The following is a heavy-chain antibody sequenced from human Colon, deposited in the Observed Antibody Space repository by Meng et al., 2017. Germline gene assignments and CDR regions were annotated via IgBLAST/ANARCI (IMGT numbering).Heavy chain of an antibody. CDR1: GFTFTTYA. J-gene: IGHJ4*02. D-gene: IGHD3-10*01. CDR3: ARDLYGSGRFDY. CDR2: ISVGNGNT. Sequence: QCHLVNSGTEVKKPGPSVTLSCKTSGFTFTTYAIQWVRQAPGQRPQWLGWISVGNGNTKYSQHFQDRVIITRDTSASTAYMELSSLKSEDTAVYYCARDLYGSGRFDYWGQGTLVTVSS. V-gene: IGHV1-3*01.